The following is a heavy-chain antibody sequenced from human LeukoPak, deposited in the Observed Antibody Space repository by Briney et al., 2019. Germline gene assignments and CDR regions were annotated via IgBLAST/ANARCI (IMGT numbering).Heavy chain of an antibody. Sequence: ASVKVSCKASGGTFTSYAISWVRQAPGQGLEWRGGIIPIFGTANYAQKFQGRVTITADESTSTAYMELSSLRSEDTAVYYCARDSGYDSNWFDPWGQGTLVTVSS. V-gene: IGHV1-69*13. CDR2: IIPIFGTA. J-gene: IGHJ5*02. CDR1: GGTFTSYA. CDR3: ARDSGYDSNWFDP. D-gene: IGHD5-12*01.